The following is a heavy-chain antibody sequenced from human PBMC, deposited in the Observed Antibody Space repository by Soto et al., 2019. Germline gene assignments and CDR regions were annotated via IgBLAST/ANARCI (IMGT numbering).Heavy chain of an antibody. CDR2: IYYSGST. CDR1: GGSISSGGYY. D-gene: IGHD6-13*01. V-gene: IGHV4-31*03. Sequence: SETLSLTCPVSGGSISSGGYYWSWIRQHPGKGLEWIGYIYYSGSTYYNPSLKSRVTISVDTSKNQFSLKLSSVTAADTAVYYCARVSAKGIAAATGSFDYWGQGTLVTVSS. J-gene: IGHJ4*02. CDR3: ARVSAKGIAAATGSFDY.